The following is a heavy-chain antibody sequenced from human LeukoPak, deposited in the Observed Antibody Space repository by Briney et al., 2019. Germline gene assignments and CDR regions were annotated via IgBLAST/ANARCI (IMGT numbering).Heavy chain of an antibody. CDR2: VIPIFGTA. Sequence: SVKVSCKASGGTFSSYAISWVRQAPGQGLEWMGGVIPIFGTANYAQKFQGRVTITTDESTSTAYMELSSLRSEDTAVYYCARGTIRDGYNLDYWGQGTLVTVSS. J-gene: IGHJ4*02. D-gene: IGHD5-24*01. CDR3: ARGTIRDGYNLDY. V-gene: IGHV1-69*05. CDR1: GGTFSSYA.